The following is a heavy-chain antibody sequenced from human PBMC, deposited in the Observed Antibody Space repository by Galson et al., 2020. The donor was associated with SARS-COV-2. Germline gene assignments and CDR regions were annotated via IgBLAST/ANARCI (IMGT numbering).Heavy chain of an antibody. CDR3: ARANSGSYRTGLYYYYYYYMDV. CDR2: IYYSGST. V-gene: IGHV4-59*01. CDR1: GGSISSYY. D-gene: IGHD1-26*01. J-gene: IGHJ6*03. Sequence: SETLSLTCTVSGGSISSYYWSWIRQPPGKGLEWIGYIYYSGSTNYNPSLKSRVTISVDTSKNQFSLKLSSVTAADTAVYYCARANSGSYRTGLYYYYYYYMDVWGKGTTVTISS.